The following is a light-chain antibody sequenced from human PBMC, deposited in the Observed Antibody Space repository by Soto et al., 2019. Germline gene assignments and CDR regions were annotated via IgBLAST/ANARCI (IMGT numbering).Light chain of an antibody. CDR3: SSFTTSNTYV. V-gene: IGLV2-14*01. CDR1: SSDVGGYNY. CDR2: DVT. Sequence: QSALTQPASVSGSPGQSITISCTGTSSDVGGYNYVSWYQQHPGKAPKLMIYDVTNRPSGVSNPFSGSKSGNTASLTISGLQAEDEADYYCSSFTTSNTYVFGTGTKLTVL. J-gene: IGLJ1*01.